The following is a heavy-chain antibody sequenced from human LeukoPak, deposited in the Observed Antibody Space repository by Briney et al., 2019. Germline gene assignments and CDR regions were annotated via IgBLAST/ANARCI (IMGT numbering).Heavy chain of an antibody. V-gene: IGHV1-2*02. CDR3: ARGQSISHSWFDP. J-gene: IGHJ5*02. CDR1: GYTFTGYN. Sequence: ASVKVSCKAPGYTFTGYNMHWVRQAPGQGLEWMGWINPNSGGTNYAQKFQGRVTMTRDTSISTAYMELSRLRSDDTAVYYCARGQSISHSWFDPWGQGTLVTVSS. D-gene: IGHD3-3*01. CDR2: INPNSGGT.